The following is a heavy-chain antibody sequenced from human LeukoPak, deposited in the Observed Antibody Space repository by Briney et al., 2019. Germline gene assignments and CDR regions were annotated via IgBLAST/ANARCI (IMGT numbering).Heavy chain of an antibody. Sequence: PSQTLSLTCTVSGDSISSGGYYWSWIRQHPGKGLEWIGYIYYSGSTYYNPSLKSRVTISVDTSKNQFSLKLSSVTAADTAVYYCARSDGDYHWYFDLWGRGTLVTVSS. CDR3: ARSDGDYHWYFDL. V-gene: IGHV4-31*03. J-gene: IGHJ2*01. D-gene: IGHD4-17*01. CDR1: GDSISSGGYY. CDR2: IYYSGST.